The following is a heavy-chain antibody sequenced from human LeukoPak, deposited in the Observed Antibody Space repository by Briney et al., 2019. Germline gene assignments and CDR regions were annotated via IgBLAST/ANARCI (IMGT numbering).Heavy chain of an antibody. CDR1: GASISSYY. CDR2: IYYSGST. J-gene: IGHJ4*02. D-gene: IGHD6-19*01. Sequence: SETLSLTCTVSGASISSYYWSWIRQPPGKGLEWIGDIYYSGSTNYNPSLKSRVTISVDTSKNQFSLKLSSVTAADTAVYYCARESVAGTPYYFDYWGQGTLVTVSS. V-gene: IGHV4-59*01. CDR3: ARESVAGTPYYFDY.